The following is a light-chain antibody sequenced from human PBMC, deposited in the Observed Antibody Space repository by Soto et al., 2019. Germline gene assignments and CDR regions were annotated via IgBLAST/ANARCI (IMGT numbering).Light chain of an antibody. CDR1: SSDVGNYNY. V-gene: IGLV2-14*03. CDR2: DVS. CDR3: GSYSISTSLYV. Sequence: QSALTQPASVSGSPGQSITISCTGASSDVGNYNYVSWYQQHPGKAPKLIIYDVSNRPSGVSNRFSGSKSGNTASLTISGIQAEDEADYYCGSYSISTSLYVFGTGTNVTVL. J-gene: IGLJ1*01.